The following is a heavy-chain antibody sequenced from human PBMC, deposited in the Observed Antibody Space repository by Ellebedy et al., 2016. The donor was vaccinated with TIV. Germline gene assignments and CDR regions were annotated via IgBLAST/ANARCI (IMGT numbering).Heavy chain of an antibody. V-gene: IGHV3-66*01. CDR3: ASFYGSGGDYYYGMDV. Sequence: GESLKISCAASGFTVSSNYMSWVRQAPGKGLEWVSVIYSGGSTYYADSVKGRFTISRDNSKNTLYLQMNSLRAEDTAVYYCASFYGSGGDYYYGMDVWGQGTTVTVSS. CDR1: GFTVSSNY. D-gene: IGHD3-10*01. CDR2: IYSGGST. J-gene: IGHJ6*02.